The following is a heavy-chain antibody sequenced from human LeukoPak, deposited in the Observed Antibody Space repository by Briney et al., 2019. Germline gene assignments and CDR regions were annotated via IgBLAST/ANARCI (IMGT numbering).Heavy chain of an antibody. J-gene: IGHJ6*03. CDR3: ARIIAVAPYHYYYMDV. CDR2: ISNSGRTI. D-gene: IGHD6-19*01. Sequence: GGSLRLSCAASGFTFSDYYMTWIRQAPGKGLEWVSYISNSGRTIYYADSVKGRFTISRDNAKSSLFLQITSLTVEDLAAYYCARIIAVAPYHYYYMDVWGRGTTVTVSS. V-gene: IGHV3-11*04. CDR1: GFTFSDYY.